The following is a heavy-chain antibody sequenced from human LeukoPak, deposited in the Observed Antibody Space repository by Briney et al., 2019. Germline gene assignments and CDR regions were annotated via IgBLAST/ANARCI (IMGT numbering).Heavy chain of an antibody. J-gene: IGHJ6*02. CDR1: GYTFTIYG. Sequence: GASVTVSFTASGYTFTIYGISWVRQAPGQGLEWMGWISAYNGNTNYAQKLQGRVTMTTDTSTSTAYMELRSLRSDDTAVYYCAREGGFLEWLSGYGMDVWGQGTTVTVSS. D-gene: IGHD3-3*01. CDR2: ISAYNGNT. CDR3: AREGGFLEWLSGYGMDV. V-gene: IGHV1-18*01.